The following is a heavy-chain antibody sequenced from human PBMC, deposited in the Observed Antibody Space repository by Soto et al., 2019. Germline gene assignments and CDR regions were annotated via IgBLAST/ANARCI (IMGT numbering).Heavy chain of an antibody. CDR2: IHYSGST. D-gene: IGHD6-13*01. J-gene: IGHJ4*02. Sequence: SEPLSLTCSVSGGSISSSSYSWIWNRQPPGKGLEWIGYIHYSGSTNYNPSLKSRVTISVDTSKNQFSLKLSSVTAVDTAVYYCTRHSRSYRKVLDYWGQGTLVTVSS. V-gene: IGHV4-61*05. CDR1: GGSISSSSYS. CDR3: TRHSRSYRKVLDY.